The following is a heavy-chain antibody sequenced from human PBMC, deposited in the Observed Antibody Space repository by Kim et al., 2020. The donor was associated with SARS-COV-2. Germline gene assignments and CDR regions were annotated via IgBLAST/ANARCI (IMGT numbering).Heavy chain of an antibody. Sequence: YAQQLQGRVTMTTDTSTSTAYMELRSLRSDDTAVYYCARENLARSGSSDYWGQGTLVTVSS. D-gene: IGHD3-10*01. CDR3: ARENLARSGSSDY. V-gene: IGHV1-18*01. J-gene: IGHJ4*02.